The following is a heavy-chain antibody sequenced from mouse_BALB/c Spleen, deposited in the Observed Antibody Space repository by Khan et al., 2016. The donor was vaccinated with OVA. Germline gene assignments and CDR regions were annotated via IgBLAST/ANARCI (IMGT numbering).Heavy chain of an antibody. D-gene: IGHD2-1*01. CDR3: ARDGNPYYYAMDY. Sequence: VQLKQSGAELVKPGASVKLSCTASGFNIKDTYMHWVKQRPEQGLEWIGRIDPANGNTKYDPMFQGKATITADTSSNTAYLQLSSLTSEDTAVYYCARDGNPYYYAMDYWGQGTSVTVSS. CDR1: GFNIKDTY. V-gene: IGHV14-3*02. J-gene: IGHJ4*01. CDR2: IDPANGNT.